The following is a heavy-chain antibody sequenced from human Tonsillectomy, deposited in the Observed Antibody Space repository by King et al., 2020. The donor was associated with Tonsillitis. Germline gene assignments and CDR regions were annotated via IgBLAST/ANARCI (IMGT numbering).Heavy chain of an antibody. CDR2: ISSSSRYI. Sequence: VQLVESGGGLVKPGGSLRLSCATSGFRFSSYDINWVRQAPGKGLEWVSSISSSSRYIYYADSLKGRFTISRDNAKNSLYLQMNSLRVEDTAVYYCAKDKGAGHYDTSRGAFDIWGQGTMVTVSS. CDR1: GFRFSSYD. J-gene: IGHJ3*02. D-gene: IGHD3-22*01. V-gene: IGHV3-21*01. CDR3: AKDKGAGHYDTSRGAFDI.